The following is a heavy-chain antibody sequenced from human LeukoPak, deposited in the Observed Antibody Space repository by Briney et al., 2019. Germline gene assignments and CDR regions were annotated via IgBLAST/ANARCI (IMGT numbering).Heavy chain of an antibody. CDR2: IIPIFGTA. CDR3: AREGYYYGSGSYEGYFDY. Sequence: ASVKVSCKASGGTFTSYAISWVRQAPGQGLEWMGGIIPIFGTANYAQKFQARVTMTTDESTRTAYMEMSSLRSEDTAVYYCAREGYYYGSGSYEGYFDYWGQGTLVTVSS. V-gene: IGHV1-69*05. J-gene: IGHJ4*02. CDR1: GGTFTSYA. D-gene: IGHD3-10*01.